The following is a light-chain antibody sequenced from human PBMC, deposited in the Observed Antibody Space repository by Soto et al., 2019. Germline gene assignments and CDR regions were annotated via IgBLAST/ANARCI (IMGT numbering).Light chain of an antibody. CDR1: QSVSSSY. Sequence: EIVLTQSPGTLSLSPGERAILSCRASQSVSSSYLAWYQQKPGQAPRRLIYGASSRATCIPDRFSGSGSGTDFTLTISRLEPEDFAVYYCHQYGSSPYTFGQGTKLAIK. J-gene: IGKJ2*01. CDR3: HQYGSSPYT. CDR2: GAS. V-gene: IGKV3-20*01.